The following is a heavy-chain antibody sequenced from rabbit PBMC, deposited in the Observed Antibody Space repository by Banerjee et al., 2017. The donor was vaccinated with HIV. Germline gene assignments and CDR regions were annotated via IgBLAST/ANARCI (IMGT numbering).Heavy chain of an antibody. Sequence: QEQLVEYGGDLVQPEGSLTLTCTASGLDFSSSYWICWVRQAPGKGLEWIACIYTGSGDTYYTSWAKGRFTISKTSSTTVTLQMTSLTAADTATYFCARPYGGSAGFYFDLWGPGTLVTVS. CDR1: GLDFSSSYW. D-gene: IGHD4-2*01. CDR3: ARPYGGSAGFYFDL. J-gene: IGHJ4*01. CDR2: IYTGSGDT. V-gene: IGHV1S45*01.